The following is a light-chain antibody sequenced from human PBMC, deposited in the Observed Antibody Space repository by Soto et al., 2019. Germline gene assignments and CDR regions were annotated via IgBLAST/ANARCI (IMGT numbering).Light chain of an antibody. J-gene: IGKJ1*01. CDR3: QQYNSQST. CDR2: GAS. Sequence: EVVMTQSPSTLSVSPGERATLSCRASESVSSNLAWYQQRPGQAPRLVIYGASTRATGIPARFRGSGSGTEFTLTITSLQPDDFATYYCQQYNSQSTFGQGTKVDIK. CDR1: ESVSSN. V-gene: IGKV3-15*01.